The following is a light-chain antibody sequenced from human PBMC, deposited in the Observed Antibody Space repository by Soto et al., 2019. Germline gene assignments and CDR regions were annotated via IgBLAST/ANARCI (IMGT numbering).Light chain of an antibody. CDR2: KAS. CDR3: QQYNDNWT. CDR1: QSISSW. Sequence: DIQMTQSPSTLSASVGDRATITCRAGQSISSWLAWYQQKPGQAPKLLIYKASTLQSGVPSRFSGSGSGTEFNLAISSPQPDNSATYYCQQYNDNWTFGQGTKVEIK. V-gene: IGKV1-5*03. J-gene: IGKJ1*01.